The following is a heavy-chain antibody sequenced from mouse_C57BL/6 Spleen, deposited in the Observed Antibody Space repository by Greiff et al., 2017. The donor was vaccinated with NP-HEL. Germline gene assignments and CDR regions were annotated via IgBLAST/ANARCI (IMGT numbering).Heavy chain of an antibody. D-gene: IGHD6-2*01. V-gene: IGHV5-16*01. CDR3: ARSLEPYAMDY. CDR2: INYDGSST. CDR1: GFTFSDYY. Sequence: DVHLVESEGGLVQPGSSMKLSCTASGFTFSDYYMAWVRQVPEKGLEWVENINYDGSSTYYLDSLKSRFIISRDNAKNILYLQMSSLKSEDTATYYCARSLEPYAMDYWGQGTSVTVSS. J-gene: IGHJ4*01.